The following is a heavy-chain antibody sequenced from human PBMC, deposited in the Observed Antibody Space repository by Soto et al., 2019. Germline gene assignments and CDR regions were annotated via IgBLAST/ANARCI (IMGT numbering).Heavy chain of an antibody. D-gene: IGHD6-6*01. V-gene: IGHV5-51*01. CDR1: GHIFTKYW. CDR3: GVHSSSSGRHLDY. J-gene: IGHJ4*01. Sequence: SLKISSTGSGHIFTKYWIGWVGQRRGKGLEWMGISYSSAADTRYSPSFQGQLTISADKSITTAYLQWRSLKASDTAIYYCGVHSSSSGRHLDYWGQGTLVTVYS. CDR2: SYSSAADT.